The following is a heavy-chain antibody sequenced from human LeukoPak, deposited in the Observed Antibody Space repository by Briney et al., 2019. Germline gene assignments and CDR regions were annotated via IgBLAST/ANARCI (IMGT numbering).Heavy chain of an antibody. D-gene: IGHD3-3*01. Sequence: GGSLRLSCAASGFTFSSYAMSWVRQAPGKGLEWVSAISGSGGSTYYADSVKGRFTISRDNSKNTLYLQMNSPRAEDTAVYYCAKDPVSYDFWSGPDYWGQGTLVTVSS. CDR3: AKDPVSYDFWSGPDY. J-gene: IGHJ4*02. CDR1: GFTFSSYA. CDR2: ISGSGGST. V-gene: IGHV3-23*01.